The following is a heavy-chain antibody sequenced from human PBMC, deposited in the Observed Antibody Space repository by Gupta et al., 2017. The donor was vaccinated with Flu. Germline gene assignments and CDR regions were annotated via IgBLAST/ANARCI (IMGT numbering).Heavy chain of an antibody. CDR1: GFTSRSSW. Sequence: EEQLVESGGGLVQPGGSLRLSWGGPGFTSRSSWCNWVRQAPGKGLGWVANINQDGSTKNYVDSLKGRFTVSRDNAKNSLYLQMDSLRAEDTAVYFCARNRGWEQFDYWGQGTLVTVSS. D-gene: IGHD3-10*01. J-gene: IGHJ4*02. CDR3: ARNRGWEQFDY. CDR2: INQDGSTK. V-gene: IGHV3-7*01.